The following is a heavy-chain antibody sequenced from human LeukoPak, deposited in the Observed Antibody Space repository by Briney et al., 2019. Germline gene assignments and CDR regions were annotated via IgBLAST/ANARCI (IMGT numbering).Heavy chain of an antibody. Sequence: GGSLRLSCAASGFTFRSYGMSWVRQAPGKGLEWVSLISASGGSTYYADSVKGRFTISRDNSKNTLYLQMNSLRAEDTAVYYCAKGGYNYGYSFEDWGQGTLVSVSS. D-gene: IGHD5-18*01. CDR1: GFTFRSYG. V-gene: IGHV3-23*01. J-gene: IGHJ4*02. CDR3: AKGGYNYGYSFED. CDR2: ISASGGST.